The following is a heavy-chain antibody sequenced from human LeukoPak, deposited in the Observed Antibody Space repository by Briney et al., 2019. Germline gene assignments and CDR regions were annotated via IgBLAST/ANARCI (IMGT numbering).Heavy chain of an antibody. V-gene: IGHV4-61*02. J-gene: IGHJ6*03. Sequence: SETLSLTCTVSGGSISSGSYYWSWIRQPAGKGLEWIGRIYTSGSTNYNPSLKSRVTISVDTSKNQFSLKLSSVTAADTAVYCCARAQSGSSSSYYYYYYMDVWGKGTTVTVSS. CDR1: GGSISSGSYY. CDR2: IYTSGST. CDR3: ARAQSGSSSSYYYYYYMDV. D-gene: IGHD6-6*01.